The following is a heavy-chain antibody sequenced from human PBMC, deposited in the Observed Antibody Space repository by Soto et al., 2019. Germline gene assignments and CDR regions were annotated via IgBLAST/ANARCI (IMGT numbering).Heavy chain of an antibody. D-gene: IGHD6-19*01. CDR3: AKDRNSAVAGTSYIFDY. Sequence: XGSLRLSCSASGFTFSSYGMHWVRQAPGKGLEWVAVISYDGSNKYYADSVKGRFTISRGNSKNTLYLQMNSLRAEDTAVYYCAKDRNSAVAGTSYIFDYWGQGNLVTVSS. CDR2: ISYDGSNK. CDR1: GFTFSSYG. J-gene: IGHJ4*02. V-gene: IGHV3-30*18.